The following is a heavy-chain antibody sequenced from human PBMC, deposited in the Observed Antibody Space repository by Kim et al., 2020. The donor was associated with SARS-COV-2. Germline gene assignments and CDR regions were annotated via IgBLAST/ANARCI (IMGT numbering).Heavy chain of an antibody. CDR2: TYYRSKWYN. CDR1: GDSVSSNSIA. J-gene: IGHJ3*02. V-gene: IGHV6-1*01. Sequence: SQTLSLTCAISGDSVSSNSIAWNWIRQSPSRGLEWLGRTYYRSKWYNDYSPSVKGRITISPDTSKNHFSPQLNSVSPEDTAVYYCARGYAFDIWGPGTLV. CDR3: ARGYAFDI.